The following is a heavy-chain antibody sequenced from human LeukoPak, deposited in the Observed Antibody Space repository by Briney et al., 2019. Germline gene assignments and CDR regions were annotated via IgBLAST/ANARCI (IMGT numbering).Heavy chain of an antibody. CDR3: TTGPYSGSYQISDY. CDR1: GFTFSNAW. CDR2: IKSKTDGGTT. D-gene: IGHD1-26*01. Sequence: GGSLRLSCAASGFTFSNAWMNWVRQAPGKGLEWVGRIKSKTDGGTTDYTAPVKGRLTISRDDSKNTLNLHMNSLKTEDTAVYYCTTGPYSGSYQISDYWGQGNLVTVSS. V-gene: IGHV3-15*07. J-gene: IGHJ4*02.